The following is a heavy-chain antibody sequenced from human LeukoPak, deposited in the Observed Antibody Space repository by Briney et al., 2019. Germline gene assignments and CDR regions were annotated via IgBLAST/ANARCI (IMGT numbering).Heavy chain of an antibody. CDR1: GFTFINAW. Sequence: GGSLRLSCAASGFTFINAWMAWVRQAPGKGLEWVGRIKAKAHGGTIEYAAPVKGRFTISRDDSKNTLYLQMNSLKTEETAVYYCTTDGVGVEGATYDNWGQGTLVSVSS. D-gene: IGHD1-26*01. J-gene: IGHJ4*02. V-gene: IGHV3-15*01. CDR2: IKAKAHGGTI. CDR3: TTDGVGVEGATYDN.